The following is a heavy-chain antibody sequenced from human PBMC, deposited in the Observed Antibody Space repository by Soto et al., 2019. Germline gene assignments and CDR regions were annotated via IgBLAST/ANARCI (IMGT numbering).Heavy chain of an antibody. J-gene: IGHJ4*02. Sequence: VASVKDSCKDSGYTLTELSRHWLRQAPGKGLEWMGGFDPEDGETIYAQKFRGRVTMTEDTSTDTAYMELSSLRSEDTAVYYCATELAVAGTYCGYWGQGTLVTVSS. CDR2: FDPEDGET. CDR3: ATELAVAGTYCGY. CDR1: GYTLTELS. V-gene: IGHV1-24*01. D-gene: IGHD6-19*01.